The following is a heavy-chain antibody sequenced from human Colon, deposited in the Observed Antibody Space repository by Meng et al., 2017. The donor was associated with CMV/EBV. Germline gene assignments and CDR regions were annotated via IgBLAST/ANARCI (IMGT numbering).Heavy chain of an antibody. V-gene: IGHV4-59*01. Sequence: SETLSLTCNVYGGSISNYYWSWIRQAPGKGLEWIGYNYDSGSTKYNPSLKSRVTISVDRSKNQFSLRLRSVTAADTAVYYCAKSSRFSHYYGMDVWGQVTTVTVSS. CDR1: GGSISNYY. CDR3: AKSSRFSHYYGMDV. CDR2: NYDSGST. J-gene: IGHJ6*02. D-gene: IGHD3-3*01.